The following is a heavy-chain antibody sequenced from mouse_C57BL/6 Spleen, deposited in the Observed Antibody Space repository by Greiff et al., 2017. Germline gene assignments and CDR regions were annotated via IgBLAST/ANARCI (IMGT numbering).Heavy chain of an antibody. V-gene: IGHV5-17*01. J-gene: IGHJ2*01. CDR1: GFTFSDYG. CDR3: ARPRLRSYYFDY. CDR2: ISSGSSTI. Sequence: EVKLVEPGGGLVKPGGSLKLSCAASGFTFSDYGMHWVRQAPEQGLEWVAYISSGSSTIYYEDTLKGRFTISRDNAKNTLCLQMTSLRSEDSAMYYCARPRLRSYYFDYWGQGTTLTVSS. D-gene: IGHD1-1*01.